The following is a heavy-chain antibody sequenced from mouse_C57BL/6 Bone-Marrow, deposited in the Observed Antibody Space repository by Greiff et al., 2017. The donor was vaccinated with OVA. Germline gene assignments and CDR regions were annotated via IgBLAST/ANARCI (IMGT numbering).Heavy chain of an antibody. Sequence: EVQVVESGGGLVQPGGSLKLSCAASGFTFSDYYMYWVRQTPEKRLEWVAYISNGGGSTYYPDTVKGRFTISRDNAKNTLYLQMSRLKSEDTAMYYCARQTLVYYAMDYWGQGTSVTVSS. CDR3: ARQTLVYYAMDY. CDR2: ISNGGGST. J-gene: IGHJ4*01. CDR1: GFTFSDYY. V-gene: IGHV5-12*01.